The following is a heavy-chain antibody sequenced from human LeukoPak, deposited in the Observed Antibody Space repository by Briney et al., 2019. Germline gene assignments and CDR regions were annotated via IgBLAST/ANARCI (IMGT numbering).Heavy chain of an antibody. D-gene: IGHD3-22*01. V-gene: IGHV4-34*01. Sequence: SETLSLTCAVYGGSFSGYYWSWIRQPPGKGLEWIGEINHSGSTNYNPSLKSRVTISVDTSKNQFSLKLSSVTAADTAVYYCARGSRTDYYDSSGYYYGYWGHGTLVTVSS. CDR1: GGSFSGYY. J-gene: IGHJ4*01. CDR3: ARGSRTDYYDSSGYYYGY. CDR2: INHSGST.